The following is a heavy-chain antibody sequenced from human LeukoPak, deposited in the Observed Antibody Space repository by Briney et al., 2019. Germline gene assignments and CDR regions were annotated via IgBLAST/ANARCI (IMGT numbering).Heavy chain of an antibody. J-gene: IGHJ4*02. D-gene: IGHD2-21*01. CDR1: RYTFTGYY. Sequence: ASVKVSCKASRYTFTGYYMHWVRQAPGQGLEWMGWINPNSGGTNYAQKFQGRVTMTSDTSISTAYMEVSSLRSDDTAVYYCAIEHRVAGHFDYWGQGTLVTVSS. V-gene: IGHV1-2*02. CDR3: AIEHRVAGHFDY. CDR2: INPNSGGT.